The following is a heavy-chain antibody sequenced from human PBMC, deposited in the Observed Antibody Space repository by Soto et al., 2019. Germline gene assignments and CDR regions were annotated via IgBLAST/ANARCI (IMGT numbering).Heavy chain of an antibody. J-gene: IGHJ5*02. Sequence: QVQLVESGGGVVQPGRSLRLSCAASGFTFSSYGMHWVRQAPGKGLEWVAVIWYDGSKKYYADSVKGRFTISRDNSKNTLYLQMNCLRGEDTAVYYCARGAIQLWLRHWFDPWGQGTLVTVSS. V-gene: IGHV3-33*01. D-gene: IGHD5-18*01. CDR2: IWYDGSKK. CDR1: GFTFSSYG. CDR3: ARGAIQLWLRHWFDP.